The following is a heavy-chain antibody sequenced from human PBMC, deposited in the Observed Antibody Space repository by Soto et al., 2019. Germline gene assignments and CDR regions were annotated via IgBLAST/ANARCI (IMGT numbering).Heavy chain of an antibody. V-gene: IGHV3-15*01. Sequence: EVQLVESGGGLVKPGGSLRLSCAASGFTFSNAWMSWVRQAPGKGLEWVGRIKSKTDGGTTDYAAPVKGRFTISRDDSKNALYLQMNSLKTEDTAVYYCTTDLSDSSGPIWGQGTLVTVSS. CDR2: IKSKTDGGTT. CDR1: GFTFSNAW. D-gene: IGHD3-22*01. J-gene: IGHJ4*02. CDR3: TTDLSDSSGPI.